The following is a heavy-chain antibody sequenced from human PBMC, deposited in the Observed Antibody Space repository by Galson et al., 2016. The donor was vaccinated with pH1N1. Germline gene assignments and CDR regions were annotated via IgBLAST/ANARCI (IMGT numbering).Heavy chain of an antibody. CDR2: IYWNDDK. Sequence: PALVKPTQTLTLTCTFSGFSLSTTGVGVDWIRQPPGKALEWLALIYWNDDKRYSPSLKSRLTITKDTSKNQVVLTMTNMDPVDTATYYFAHRNYGDYVGYVDYWGQGTLVTVSS. D-gene: IGHD4-17*01. J-gene: IGHJ4*02. V-gene: IGHV2-5*01. CDR3: AHRNYGDYVGYVDY. CDR1: GFSLSTTGVG.